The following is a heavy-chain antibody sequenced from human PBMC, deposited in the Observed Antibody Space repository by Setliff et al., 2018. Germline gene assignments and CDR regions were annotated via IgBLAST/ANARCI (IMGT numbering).Heavy chain of an antibody. Sequence: SETLSLTCTVSGGSISNYYWSWIRQPAGKGLEWIGRIYYSRNTYYSPSLKSRVTMFVDTSKNQFSLMLYSVTAADTAIYYCARYDSSGYSENYYFDYWGQGTLVTVSS. J-gene: IGHJ4*02. V-gene: IGHV4-4*07. CDR1: GGSISNYY. CDR3: ARYDSSGYSENYYFDY. CDR2: IYYSRNT. D-gene: IGHD3-22*01.